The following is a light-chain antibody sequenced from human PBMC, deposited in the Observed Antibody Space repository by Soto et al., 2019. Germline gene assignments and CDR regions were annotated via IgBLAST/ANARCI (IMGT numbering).Light chain of an antibody. Sequence: QSVLTQPPSSSGTPGQRVTISCSGSSSNIGSNSVNWYQQLPGTAPKLLIYSNDRRPSGVPDRFSGSKSGTSASLAISGLQSEDEADYSCAAWDDSLNGYVFASGTKLTVL. CDR3: AAWDDSLNGYV. J-gene: IGLJ1*01. V-gene: IGLV1-44*01. CDR1: SSNIGSNS. CDR2: SND.